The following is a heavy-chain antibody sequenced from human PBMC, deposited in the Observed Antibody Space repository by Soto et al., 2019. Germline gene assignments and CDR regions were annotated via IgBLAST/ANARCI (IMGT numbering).Heavy chain of an antibody. Sequence: GGCLRLSCAASGFTFSSYAMSWVRQAPGKGLEWVSAISGSGGSTYYADSVKGRFTISRDNSKNTLYLQMNSLRAEDTAVYYCAKLQVVKQWLVNLCMDVWVQGTTVTVSS. D-gene: IGHD6-19*01. CDR3: AKLQVVKQWLVNLCMDV. V-gene: IGHV3-23*01. CDR2: ISGSGGST. J-gene: IGHJ6*02. CDR1: GFTFSSYA.